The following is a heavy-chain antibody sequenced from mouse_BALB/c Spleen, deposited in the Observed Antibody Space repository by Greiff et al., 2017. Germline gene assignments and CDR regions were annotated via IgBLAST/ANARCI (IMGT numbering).Heavy chain of an antibody. D-gene: IGHD1-2*01. J-gene: IGHJ4*01. CDR3: ARQDGYDYYAMDY. V-gene: IGHV2-6-2*01. CDR2: IWSDGST. CDR1: GFSLTSYG. Sequence: VQVVESGPDLVAPSQSLSITCTVSGFSLTSYGVHWVRQPPGKGLEWLVVIWSDGSTTYNSALKSRLSISKDNSKSQVFLKMNSLQTDDTAMYYCARQDGYDYYAMDYWGQGTSVTVSS.